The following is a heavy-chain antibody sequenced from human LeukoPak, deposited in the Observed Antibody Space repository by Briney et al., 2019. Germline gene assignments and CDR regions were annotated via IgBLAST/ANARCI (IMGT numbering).Heavy chain of an antibody. Sequence: ASVKVSCKASGYTFTGYYMHWVRQAPGQGPEWMGWINPNSGGTNYAQKFQGRVTMTRDTSISTAYMELSRLRSDDTAVYYCARGAGYSSSWFDPWGQGTLVTVSS. CDR1: GYTFTGYY. CDR3: ARGAGYSSSWFDP. J-gene: IGHJ5*02. CDR2: INPNSGGT. V-gene: IGHV1-2*02. D-gene: IGHD6-13*01.